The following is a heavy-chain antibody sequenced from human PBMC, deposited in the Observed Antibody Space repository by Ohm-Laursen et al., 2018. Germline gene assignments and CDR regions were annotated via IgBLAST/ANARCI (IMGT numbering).Heavy chain of an antibody. D-gene: IGHD3-22*01. CDR3: ARFKAMIIAAHDY. V-gene: IGHV3-11*01. CDR1: GFTFSDYY. Sequence: GSLRLSCAASGFTFSDYYMTWIRQAPGKGLEWVSYISSSGSTIYYADSVKDRFTISRDNAKNSLYLQMNSLRAEDTAVYYCARFKAMIIAAHDYWGQGTLVTVSS. J-gene: IGHJ4*02. CDR2: ISSSGSTI.